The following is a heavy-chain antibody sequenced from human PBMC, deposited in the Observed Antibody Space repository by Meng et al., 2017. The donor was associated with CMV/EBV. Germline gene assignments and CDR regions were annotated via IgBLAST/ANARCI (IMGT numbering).Heavy chain of an antibody. CDR2: ISAYNGNT. J-gene: IGHJ2*01. CDR1: GYTFTSYG. Sequence: QSRLVQAGAAVKKPGASVKVSCQASGYTFTSYGISWVRQAPGQGLEWMGWISAYNGNTNYAQKLQGRVTMTTDTSTSTAYMELRSLRSDDTAVYYCARDPLFGGGGRFDLWGRGTLVTVSS. V-gene: IGHV1-18*01. CDR3: ARDPLFGGGGRFDL. D-gene: IGHD3-10*01.